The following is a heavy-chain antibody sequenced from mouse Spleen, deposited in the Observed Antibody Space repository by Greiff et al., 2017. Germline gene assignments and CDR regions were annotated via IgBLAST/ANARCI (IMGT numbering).Heavy chain of an antibody. D-gene: IGHD3-1*01. J-gene: IGHJ4*01. CDR2: IYPGDGDT. CDR3: ARQGELGLYYAMDY. V-gene: IGHV1-82*01. Sequence: VQLQESGPELVKPGASVKISCKASGYAFSSSWMNWVKQRPGKGLEWIGRIYPGDGDTNYNGKFKGKATLTADKSSSTAYMQLSSLTSEDSAVYFCARQGELGLYYAMDYWGQGTSVTVSS. CDR1: GYAFSSSW.